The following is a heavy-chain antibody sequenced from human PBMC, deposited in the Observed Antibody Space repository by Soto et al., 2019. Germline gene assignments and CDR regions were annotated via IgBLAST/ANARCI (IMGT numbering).Heavy chain of an antibody. CDR2: IDPSDSYT. Sequence: EVQLVQSGAEVKKPGESLRISCKGSGYSFTSYWISWVRQMPGKGLEWMGRIDPSDSYTTYSPSFRGHVTISADKSISTAYLQWSSLKASDTAMYYCWSGVLRFWQWRDDFDVWGQGTMGTVSS. D-gene: IGHD3-3*01. CDR1: GYSFTSYW. V-gene: IGHV5-10-1*03. J-gene: IGHJ3*01. CDR3: WSGVLRFWQWRDDFDV.